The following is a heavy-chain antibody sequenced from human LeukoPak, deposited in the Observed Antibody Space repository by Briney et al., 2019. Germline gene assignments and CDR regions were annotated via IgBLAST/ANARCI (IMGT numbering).Heavy chain of an antibody. V-gene: IGHV4-4*02. CDR3: ARHYGP. Sequence: SGTLSLTCAVSGGSISSSNWWSWVRQPPGKGLEWIGEIHHSGSTYYNPFLKSRVTISVDTSKNQFSLKLNSVTAADTAVCYCARHYGPWGQGTLVTVSS. J-gene: IGHJ5*02. CDR2: IHHSGST. D-gene: IGHD3-16*01. CDR1: GGSISSSNW.